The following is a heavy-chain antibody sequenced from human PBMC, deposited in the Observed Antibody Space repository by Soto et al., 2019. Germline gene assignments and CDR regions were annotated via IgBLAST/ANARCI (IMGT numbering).Heavy chain of an antibody. CDR1: GASISSSNW. Sequence: QVQLQESGPGLVKPSGTLSLTCAVSGASISSSNWWCWVRQAPGKGLEWIGEIYHSGATTYNPSLKGQATITVDPSKNHYSLKLNLVTAAVTAVYFCARDLGTGTDFWGRGTLVTVAS. V-gene: IGHV4-4*02. CDR2: IYHSGAT. CDR3: ARDLGTGTDF. D-gene: IGHD1-1*01. J-gene: IGHJ4*02.